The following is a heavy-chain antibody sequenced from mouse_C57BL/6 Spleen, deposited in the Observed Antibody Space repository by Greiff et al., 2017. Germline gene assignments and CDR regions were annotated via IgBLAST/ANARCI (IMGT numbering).Heavy chain of an antibody. CDR3: AREGSTAMDY. V-gene: IGHV5-16*01. Sequence: DVKLVESEGGLVQPGSSMKLSCTASGFTFSDYYMAWVRQVPEKGLEWVANINYDGSSTYYLDSLKSRFIISRDNAKNILYLQMSSLKTEDTATYYCAREGSTAMDYWGQGTSVTVSS. CDR2: INYDGSST. CDR1: GFTFSDYY. D-gene: IGHD3-1*01. J-gene: IGHJ4*01.